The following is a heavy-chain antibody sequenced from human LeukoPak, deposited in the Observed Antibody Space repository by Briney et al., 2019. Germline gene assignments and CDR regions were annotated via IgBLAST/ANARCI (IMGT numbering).Heavy chain of an antibody. CDR1: GLTLSNYG. CDR3: ARDPPSSGWAFDY. D-gene: IGHD6-19*01. V-gene: IGHV3-33*08. CDR2: IWHDGSNE. J-gene: IGHJ4*02. Sequence: SLRLSCAVSGLTLSNYGMSWVRQAQGKGPEWVAMIWHDGSNEYYADSVKGRFTISRDNSKNTMDLQMNSLRAEDTAVYYCARDPPSSGWAFDYWGQGRLVTVSP.